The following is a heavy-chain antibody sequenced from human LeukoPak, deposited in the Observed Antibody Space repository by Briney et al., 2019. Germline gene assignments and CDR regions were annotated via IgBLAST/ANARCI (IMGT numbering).Heavy chain of an antibody. CDR1: GFTFSSYW. D-gene: IGHD4-17*01. Sequence: GGSLRLSCAASGFTFSSYWMSWVRRAPGKGLEGVANIKQDGSEKYYVDSVKGRFTISRDNAKNSLYLQMNSLRAEDTAVYYCARDGAYGDYDYIDYWGQGTLVTVSS. J-gene: IGHJ4*02. CDR3: ARDGAYGDYDYIDY. V-gene: IGHV3-7*01. CDR2: IKQDGSEK.